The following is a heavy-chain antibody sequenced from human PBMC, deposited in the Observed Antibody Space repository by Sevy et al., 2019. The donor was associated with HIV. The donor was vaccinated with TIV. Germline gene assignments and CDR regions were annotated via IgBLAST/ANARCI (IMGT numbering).Heavy chain of an antibody. V-gene: IGHV3-30-3*01. J-gene: IGHJ4*02. D-gene: IGHD7-27*01. Sequence: GGSLRLSCAASGFTFSNYAMHWVRQAPGKGLEYVALVSSDGSRINNADSVKGRFTISRDNSKNTLHLQMNSLRTEDTAVYYCAKDQLGSIDYWGQGTLVTVSS. CDR3: AKDQLGSIDY. CDR2: VSSDGSRI. CDR1: GFTFSNYA.